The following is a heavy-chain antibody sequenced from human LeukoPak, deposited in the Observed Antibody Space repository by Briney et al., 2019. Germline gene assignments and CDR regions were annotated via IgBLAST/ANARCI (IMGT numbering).Heavy chain of an antibody. CDR2: ISRSGGST. J-gene: IGHJ4*02. CDR1: GFTFSTYA. D-gene: IGHD3-3*01. V-gene: IGHV3-23*01. Sequence: GGSLRLSCAASGFTFSTYAMSWVRQAAGKGLEWVSGISRSGGSTYYADSVKGRFTISRDNSKNTLYLQMNSLRAEDTAVYHCAKTYDFWSGYLFDHWGQGTLVTVSS. CDR3: AKTYDFWSGYLFDH.